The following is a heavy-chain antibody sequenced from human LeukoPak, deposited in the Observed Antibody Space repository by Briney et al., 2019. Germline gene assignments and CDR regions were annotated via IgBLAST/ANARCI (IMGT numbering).Heavy chain of an antibody. CDR1: GFTFSSYG. CDR2: IRYDGSNK. V-gene: IGHV3-30*02. Sequence: PGGSLRLSCAASGFTFSSYGMHWVRQAPGKGLEWVAFIRYDGSNKYYADSVKGRFTISRDNSKNTLYLQMNSLRAEDTAVYYCAKKYYDSSGYGLGYFDYWGQGTLVTVSS. CDR3: AKKYYDSSGYGLGYFDY. J-gene: IGHJ4*02. D-gene: IGHD3-22*01.